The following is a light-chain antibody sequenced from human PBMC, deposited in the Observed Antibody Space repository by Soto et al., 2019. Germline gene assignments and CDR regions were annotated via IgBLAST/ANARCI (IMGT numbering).Light chain of an antibody. CDR3: QQFHSSPSYT. CDR1: QGISSA. J-gene: IGKJ2*01. CDR2: DAS. Sequence: AIQLTQSPSSLSASVGDRVTITCRASQGISSALAWYQQKPGKAPKLLIYDASSLESGVPSRFSGSGSGTDFTRTISSLQPEDFATYYCQQFHSSPSYTFGQGTKLEIK. V-gene: IGKV1-13*02.